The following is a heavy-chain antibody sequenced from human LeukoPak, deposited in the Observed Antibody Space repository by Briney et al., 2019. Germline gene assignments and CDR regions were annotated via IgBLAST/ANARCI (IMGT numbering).Heavy chain of an antibody. CDR3: AKELTPNSESSGFDAFEM. J-gene: IGHJ3*02. CDR1: GFTFSSYS. Sequence: GGSLRLSCAASGFTFSSYSMNWDRQAPGKGLEWVSSISSSSSYIYYADSVKGRFTISRDNAKNSLYLQMSSLRAEDTAVYYCAKELTPNSESSGFDAFEMWGQGTMVTVSS. V-gene: IGHV3-21*01. D-gene: IGHD3-22*01. CDR2: ISSSSSYI.